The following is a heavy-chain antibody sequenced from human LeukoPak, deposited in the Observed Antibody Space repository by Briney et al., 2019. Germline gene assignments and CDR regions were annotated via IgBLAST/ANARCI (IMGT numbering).Heavy chain of an antibody. V-gene: IGHV4-59*01. J-gene: IGHJ6*03. Sequence: SETLSLTCSVSGGSIRDFYWTWIRQPPGKGLEWIGYIYYTGTTNYSPSLRGQVIMSVDTSRNQFSLNLTSVTPADTAVYFCARLGDEVAVSGLKYYHYSHTDVWGSGTTVAVSS. CDR1: GGSIRDFY. CDR2: IYYTGTT. CDR3: ARLGDEVAVSGLKYYHYSHTDV. D-gene: IGHD3-16*01.